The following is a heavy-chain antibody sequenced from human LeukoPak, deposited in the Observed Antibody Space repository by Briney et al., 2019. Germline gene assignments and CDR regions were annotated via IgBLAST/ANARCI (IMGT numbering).Heavy chain of an antibody. J-gene: IGHJ4*02. V-gene: IGHV3-20*04. Sequence: GGSLRLSCAASGLSFDDYGMSWVRQAPGKGLEWVSGINWNGGSTLYADSVKGRFTISRDNAKNSLYLQMKSLRAEDTALYYCARLGDGYTMFDYWGLGTLVTVSS. CDR3: ARLGDGYTMFDY. CDR2: INWNGGST. CDR1: GLSFDDYG. D-gene: IGHD5-24*01.